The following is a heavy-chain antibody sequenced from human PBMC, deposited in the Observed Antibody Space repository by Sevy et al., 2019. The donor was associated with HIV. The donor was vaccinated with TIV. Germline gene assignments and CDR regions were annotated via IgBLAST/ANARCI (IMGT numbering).Heavy chain of an antibody. CDR3: AREGCTRPHDY. D-gene: IGHD2-8*01. V-gene: IGHV3-23*01. CDR1: GFNFNIYS. J-gene: IGHJ4*02. CDR2: LSFGGGKI. Sequence: GGSLRLSCAVSGFNFNIYSMSWVRQAPGKGLEWVSTLSFGGGKINYADSVKGRFIISRDDSKNTLYLQMNSLRAEDTADYFCAREGCTRPHDYWGQGTLVTVSS.